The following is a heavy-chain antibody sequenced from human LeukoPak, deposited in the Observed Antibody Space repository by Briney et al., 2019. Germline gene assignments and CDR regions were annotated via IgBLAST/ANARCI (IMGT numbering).Heavy chain of an antibody. CDR3: ARIPYCSAGGCYPV. V-gene: IGHV1-8*01. CDR1: GYTFTSYD. D-gene: IGHD2-15*01. J-gene: IGHJ4*02. Sequence: ASVKVSCKASGYTFTSYDINWVRQATGQGLEWMGWMNPNSGNTGYAQKFQGRVTMTRNTSIGTAYMELSSLRSEDTAVYYCARIPYCSAGGCYPVWGQGTLVTVSS. CDR2: MNPNSGNT.